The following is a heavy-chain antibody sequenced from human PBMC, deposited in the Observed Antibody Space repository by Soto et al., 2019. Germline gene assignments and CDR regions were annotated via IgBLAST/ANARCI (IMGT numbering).Heavy chain of an antibody. V-gene: IGHV3-30*19. J-gene: IGHJ4*02. CDR3: ARDGGLVFGEYRVGYFDY. Sequence: QVQLVESGGGVGQPGRSLRLSCAASGFTFSSYGMHWVRQAPGKGLEWVAVISYDGSNKYYADSVKGRFTISRDNSKNTLYLQMNSLRAEDTAVYYCARDGGLVFGEYRVGYFDYWGQGTLVTVSS. CDR1: GFTFSSYG. CDR2: ISYDGSNK. D-gene: IGHD3-16*01.